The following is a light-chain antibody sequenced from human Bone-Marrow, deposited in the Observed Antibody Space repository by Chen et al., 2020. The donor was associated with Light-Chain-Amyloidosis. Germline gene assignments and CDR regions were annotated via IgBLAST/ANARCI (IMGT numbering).Light chain of an antibody. CDR2: EDD. CDR3: ESYQGSGQGV. CDR1: SDSIATNY. V-gene: IGLV6-57*01. Sequence: NFMLTQPHSVSESPGKTVIISCTRSSDSIATNYVQWYQQRPGISPTTVIYEDDQRPSGVPYRVSGSIDRSSNSASRTIAGLEKGDGADYYCESYQGSGQGVFGGGTKLTVL. J-gene: IGLJ3*02.